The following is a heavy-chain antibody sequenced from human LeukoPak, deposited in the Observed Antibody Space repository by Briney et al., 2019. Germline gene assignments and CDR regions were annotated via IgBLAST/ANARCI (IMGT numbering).Heavy chain of an antibody. Sequence: PSETLSPTCAVYGGSFSGYYWSWIRQPPGKGLEWIGYIYYSGSTNYNPSLKSRVTISVDTSKNQFSLKLSSVTAADTAVYYCARGHSSSWPYFDYWGQGTLVTVSS. CDR3: ARGHSSSWPYFDY. V-gene: IGHV4-59*01. CDR2: IYYSGST. J-gene: IGHJ4*02. CDR1: GGSFSGYY. D-gene: IGHD6-13*01.